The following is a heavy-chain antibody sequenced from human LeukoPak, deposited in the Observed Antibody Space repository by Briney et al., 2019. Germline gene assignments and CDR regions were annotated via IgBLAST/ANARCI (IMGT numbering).Heavy chain of an antibody. CDR1: GRSISGYF. D-gene: IGHD5-12*01. CDR3: AREPTSGRDPTSGRPLDY. Sequence: SETLSLTCTVSGRSISGYFWTWIRQPAGKGLEWIGRIYSSGSNNYNPSLKSRVTMSLDTSKNHFSLNLTSVTAADTAVYYCAREPTSGRDPTSGRPLDYWGQGTLVTVSS. CDR2: IYSSGSN. V-gene: IGHV4-4*07. J-gene: IGHJ4*02.